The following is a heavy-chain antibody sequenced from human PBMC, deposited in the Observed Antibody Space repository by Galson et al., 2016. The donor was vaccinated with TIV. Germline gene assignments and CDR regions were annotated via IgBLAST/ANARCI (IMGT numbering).Heavy chain of an antibody. D-gene: IGHD3-9*01. Sequence: LSLTCTVSGYSISSVYYWGWIRQPPGKGLEWIGTIYHGGNTYYNPSLKSRVTISLDTSKNQFSLKLSSVTAADTAVYYCARDNILTGYYRGFDYWGQGTLVTVSS. J-gene: IGHJ4*02. CDR2: IYHGGNT. CDR1: GYSISSVYY. CDR3: ARDNILTGYYRGFDY. V-gene: IGHV4-38-2*02.